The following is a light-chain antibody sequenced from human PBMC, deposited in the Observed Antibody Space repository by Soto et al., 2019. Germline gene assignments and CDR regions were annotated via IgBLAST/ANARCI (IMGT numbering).Light chain of an antibody. J-gene: IGLJ2*01. V-gene: IGLV2-14*01. CDR1: SSDVGGYNY. Sequence: QSALTQPASVSGSPGQSITISCTGTSSDVGGYNYVSWYQQHPGKAPKLMIYDVSNRPSGVSNRFSGSKSGNTASLTISGLQAEDEADYYCSSYTSSNTRSIGGGTQLTVL. CDR3: SSYTSSNTRS. CDR2: DVS.